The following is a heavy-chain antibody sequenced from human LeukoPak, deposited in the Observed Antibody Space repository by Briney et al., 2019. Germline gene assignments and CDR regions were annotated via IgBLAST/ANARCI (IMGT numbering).Heavy chain of an antibody. CDR3: AREGPGVAVAGTDY. V-gene: IGHV3-48*01. J-gene: IGHJ4*02. Sequence: PGGSLRLSCAASGFTFSSYSMNWVRHAPGKGLEWVSYISSSSSTIYYADSVKGRFTISRDNAKNSLYLQMNRLRAEDTAVYYCAREGPGVAVAGTDYWGQGTLVTVSS. CDR2: ISSSSSTI. D-gene: IGHD6-19*01. CDR1: GFTFSSYS.